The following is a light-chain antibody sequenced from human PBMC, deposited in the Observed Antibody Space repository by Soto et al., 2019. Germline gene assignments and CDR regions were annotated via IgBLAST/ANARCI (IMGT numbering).Light chain of an antibody. CDR2: AAS. V-gene: IGKV1-9*01. J-gene: IGKJ5*01. CDR1: QDITNY. CDR3: QQLNSYPIT. Sequence: DIQMTQSPSSLSASVGDRVTMTCQASQDITNYLNWYQQKPGKAPKLLIYAASTLQSGVPSRFSGSGSGTDFTLTISSLQPEDFATYYCQQLNSYPITFGQGTRLEIK.